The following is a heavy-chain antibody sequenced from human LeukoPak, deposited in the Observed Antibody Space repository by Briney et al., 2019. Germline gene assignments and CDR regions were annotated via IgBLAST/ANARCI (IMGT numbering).Heavy chain of an antibody. CDR2: IYHSGST. CDR1: GGSISSGGYY. Sequence: SQTLSLTCTVSGGSISSGGYYWSWIRQPPGKGLEWIGYIYHSGSTYYNPSLKSRVTISVDTSKNQFSLKLSSVTAADTAVYYCARAEGSGWFNFDYWGQGTLVTVSS. CDR3: ARAEGSGWFNFDY. V-gene: IGHV4-30-2*01. J-gene: IGHJ4*02. D-gene: IGHD6-19*01.